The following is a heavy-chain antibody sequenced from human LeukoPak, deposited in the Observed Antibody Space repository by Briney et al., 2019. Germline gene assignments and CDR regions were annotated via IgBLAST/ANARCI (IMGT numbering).Heavy chain of an antibody. D-gene: IGHD3-22*01. CDR1: GYSFTNYW. CDR3: ARSTYYYDSSGYLTYDAFDI. V-gene: IGHV5-51*01. CDR2: IYPGDSDT. J-gene: IGHJ3*02. Sequence: GESLKISCKGSGYSFTNYWIGWVRQMPGKGLEWMGIIYPGDSDTRYSPSFQGQVTISADKSISTAYLQWSSLKASDTAMYYCARSTYYYDSSGYLTYDAFDIWGQGTMVTVSS.